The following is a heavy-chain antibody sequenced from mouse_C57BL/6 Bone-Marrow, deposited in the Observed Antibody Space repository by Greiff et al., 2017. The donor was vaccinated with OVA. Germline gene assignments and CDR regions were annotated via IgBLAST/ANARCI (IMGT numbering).Heavy chain of an antibody. J-gene: IGHJ1*03. D-gene: IGHD2-5*01. CDR2: INPYNGGT. V-gene: IGHV1-19*01. CDR1: GYTFTDYY. CDR3: ASNYSNFYWYFDV. Sequence: EVQLQQSGPVLVKPGASVKMSCKASGYTFTDYYMNWVKQSHGKSLEWIGVINPYNGGTSYNQKFKGKATLTVDKSSSTAYMELNSLTSEDSAVYYCASNYSNFYWYFDVWGTGTTVTVSS.